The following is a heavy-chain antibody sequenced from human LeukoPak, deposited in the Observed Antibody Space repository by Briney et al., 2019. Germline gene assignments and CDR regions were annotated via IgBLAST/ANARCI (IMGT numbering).Heavy chain of an antibody. J-gene: IGHJ4*02. CDR2: ISGSGGST. Sequence: GGSLRLSCAASGFTYSSYGMSWVRQAPGKGLEWVSAISGSGGSTNYADSVKGRFTISRDNAKNTVYLQMNSLRAEDTAVYYCARDVGSSWTPPDFWGQGTLVIVSS. CDR1: GFTYSSYG. V-gene: IGHV3-23*01. CDR3: ARDVGSSWTPPDF. D-gene: IGHD6-13*01.